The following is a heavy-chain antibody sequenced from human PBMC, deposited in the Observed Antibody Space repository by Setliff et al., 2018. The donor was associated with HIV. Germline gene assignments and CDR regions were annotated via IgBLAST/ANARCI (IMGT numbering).Heavy chain of an antibody. J-gene: IGHJ3*02. CDR1: GYTFSSYA. CDR2: IIPVYGTP. Sequence: ASVKVSCKASGYTFSSYAINWVRQAPGQGLEWMGGIIPVYGTPKYAQKLQGRVTMTTDTSTYTAFMELRSLKSDDTAVYYCARDRLTAGKYCSDSRCDDAFDIWGQGTMVTVSS. V-gene: IGHV1-18*04. CDR3: ARDRLTAGKYCSDSRCDDAFDI. D-gene: IGHD2-15*01.